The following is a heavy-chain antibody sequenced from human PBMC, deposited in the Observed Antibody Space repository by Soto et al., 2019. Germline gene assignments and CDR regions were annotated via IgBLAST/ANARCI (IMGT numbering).Heavy chain of an antibody. V-gene: IGHV1-18*03. D-gene: IGHD5-18*01. J-gene: IGHJ5*02. CDR3: ARRYSYGYGNWFDP. CDR2: ISAYNGNT. CDR1: GYTFTSYG. Sequence: GASVKVSCKASGYTFTSYGISWVRQAPGQGLEWMGWISAYNGNTNYAQKLQGRVTMTRDTSTSTAYMELSSQRSEDIDVYYCARRYSYGYGNWFDPWGQGTLVTVSS.